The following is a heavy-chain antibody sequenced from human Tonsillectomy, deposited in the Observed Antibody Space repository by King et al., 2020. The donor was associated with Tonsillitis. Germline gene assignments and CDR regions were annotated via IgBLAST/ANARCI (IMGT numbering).Heavy chain of an antibody. CDR2: FIPFFGTV. CDR1: GGTFSSYG. D-gene: IGHD2-2*01. J-gene: IGHJ6*02. Sequence: VQLVESGAEVKKPGSSVKVSCKASGGTFSSYGISWVRQAPGQGLEWMGGFIPFFGTVNHAQKFQGRVTITADESTSVAYMELSSPRSEDTAVYYCARDRGKHQLDGLDVWGQGTTVTVSS. V-gene: IGHV1-69*01. CDR3: ARDRGKHQLDGLDV.